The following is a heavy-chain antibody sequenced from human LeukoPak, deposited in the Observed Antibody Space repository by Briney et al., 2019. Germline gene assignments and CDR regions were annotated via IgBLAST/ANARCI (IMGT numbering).Heavy chain of an antibody. CDR1: GGSFSGYY. D-gene: IGHD3-10*01. J-gene: IGHJ3*02. Sequence: RASETLSLTCAVYGGSFSGYYWSWIRQPPGKGLEWIGEINHSGSTNYNPSLKSRVTISVDTSKNQFSLKLSSVTAADTAVYYCARQMVRGVLTDSFDIWGQGTMVTVSS. V-gene: IGHV4-34*01. CDR2: INHSGST. CDR3: ARQMVRGVLTDSFDI.